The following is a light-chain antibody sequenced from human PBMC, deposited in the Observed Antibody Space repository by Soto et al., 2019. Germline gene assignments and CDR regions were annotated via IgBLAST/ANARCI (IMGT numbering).Light chain of an antibody. CDR3: QSYDSSLRGRV. CDR2: GNS. J-gene: IGLJ3*02. CDR1: SSNIGAGYD. Sequence: QSVRTQPPSVSGAPGQRVTISCTGSSSNIGAGYDVHWYQQLPGTAPKLLIYGNSNRPSGVPDRFSGSKSGTSASLAITGLQAEDEADYYCQSYDSSLRGRVFGGVTKVTVL. V-gene: IGLV1-40*01.